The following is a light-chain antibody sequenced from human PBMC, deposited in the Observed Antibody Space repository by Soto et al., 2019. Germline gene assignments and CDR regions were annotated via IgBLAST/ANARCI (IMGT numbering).Light chain of an antibody. Sequence: IVMTQSPATLSVSPGERATLSCRVSQSVSSNLAWYQQKPGQAPWLLXYDASTRATVIPARFSGSGSGTEFTLTISSLQSEDFAVYYCQQYNDWPPITFGQGTRLEIK. J-gene: IGKJ5*01. CDR3: QQYNDWPPIT. CDR1: QSVSSN. V-gene: IGKV3-15*01. CDR2: DAS.